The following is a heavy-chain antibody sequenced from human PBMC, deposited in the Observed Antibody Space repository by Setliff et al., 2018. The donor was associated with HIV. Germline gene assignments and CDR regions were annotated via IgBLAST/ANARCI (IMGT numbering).Heavy chain of an antibody. CDR1: GGSISSHY. CDR3: ARDQSDWFY. V-gene: IGHV4-59*11. CDR2: IYYNGIT. J-gene: IGHJ4*02. D-gene: IGHD3-3*01. Sequence: PSETLSLTCTVSGGSISSHYWSWIRQPPGKGLEWIGSIYYNGITNYNPSLKSRVTVSVDTSKSQFSLKLNSVTAADTAVYYCARDQSDWFYWGQGTLVTVS.